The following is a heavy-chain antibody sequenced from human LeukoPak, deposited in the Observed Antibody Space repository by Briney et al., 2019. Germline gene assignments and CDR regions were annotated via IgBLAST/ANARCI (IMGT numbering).Heavy chain of an antibody. V-gene: IGHV3-23*01. CDR3: AKDSPTVTTPLGY. CDR2: ISGSGGST. D-gene: IGHD4-17*01. CDR1: GFTFLHYG. Sequence: GGSLRLSCAASGFTFLHYGMSWVRQAPGKGLEWVSAISGSGGSTYYADSVKGRFTISRDNSKNTLYLQMNSLRAEDTAVYYCAKDSPTVTTPLGYWGQGTLVTVSS. J-gene: IGHJ4*02.